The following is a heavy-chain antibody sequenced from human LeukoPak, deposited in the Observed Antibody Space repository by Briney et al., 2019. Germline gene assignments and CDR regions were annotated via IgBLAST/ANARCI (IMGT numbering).Heavy chain of an antibody. V-gene: IGHV3-33*01. CDR3: ARNYYDSSGYYVDY. J-gene: IGHJ4*02. CDR2: IWYDGSNK. Sequence: PGRSLRLSCAASGFTFSSYGMHWVCQAPGKGLEWVAVIWYDGSNKYYADSVKGRFTISRDNSKNTLYLQMNSLRAEDTAVYYCARNYYDSSGYYVDYWGQGTLVTVSS. D-gene: IGHD3-22*01. CDR1: GFTFSSYG.